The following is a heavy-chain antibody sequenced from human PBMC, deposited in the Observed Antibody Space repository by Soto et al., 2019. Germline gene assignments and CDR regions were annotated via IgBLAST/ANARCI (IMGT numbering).Heavy chain of an antibody. D-gene: IGHD6-6*01. CDR3: ARRARPDFYYMDV. Sequence: GGSLRLSCAASGFSLGGYAMVWVRQAPGKGLEYVSGISSNGVGTYYANSVQGRFTISRDNSKNTVYLQMGSLRPEDMAVYYCARRARPDFYYMDVWGKGTTVTVSS. CDR1: GFSLGGYA. CDR2: ISSNGVGT. V-gene: IGHV3-64*01. J-gene: IGHJ6*03.